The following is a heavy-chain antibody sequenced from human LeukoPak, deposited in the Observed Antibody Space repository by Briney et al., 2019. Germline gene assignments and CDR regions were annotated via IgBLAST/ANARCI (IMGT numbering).Heavy chain of an antibody. CDR3: ARVAHYFASGSLAIYYFDC. J-gene: IGHJ4*02. CDR1: GFTFNNYR. Sequence: GGSLRLSCAASGFTFNNYRMHWVRQAPGQGLVLVSRISYDGSSTTYADSVKGRFTISRNNAKNTLYMQMNSLRAEVTAVYYCARVAHYFASGSLAIYYFDCWGKGTLVTVSS. D-gene: IGHD3-10*01. V-gene: IGHV3-74*01. CDR2: ISYDGSST.